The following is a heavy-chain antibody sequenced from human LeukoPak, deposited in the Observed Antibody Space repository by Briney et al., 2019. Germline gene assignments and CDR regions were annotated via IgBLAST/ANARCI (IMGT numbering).Heavy chain of an antibody. D-gene: IGHD5-18*01. CDR2: ISSSSSTI. J-gene: IGHJ4*02. Sequence: GGSLRLSCAASVFTFSSYSMNWVRQAPGKGLEWVSYISSSSSTIYYADSVKGRFTISRDNAKNSLYLQMNSLRAEDTAVYYCARDGIQLWPPGFDYWGQGTLVTVSS. CDR3: ARDGIQLWPPGFDY. V-gene: IGHV3-48*01. CDR1: VFTFSSYS.